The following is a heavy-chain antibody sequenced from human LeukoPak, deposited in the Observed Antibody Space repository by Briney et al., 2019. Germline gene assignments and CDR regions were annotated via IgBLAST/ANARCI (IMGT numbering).Heavy chain of an antibody. J-gene: IGHJ6*02. CDR1: GYTFTSYA. CDR2: INAGNGNT. CDR3: ASFRGYCSGGSCYRSSGMDV. Sequence: GASVKVSCKASGYTFTSYAMHWVRQAPGQRLEWMGWINAGNGNTKYSQKFQGRVTITRDTSASTAYTELSSLRSEDTAVYYCASFRGYCSGGSCYRSSGMDVWGQGTTVTVSS. V-gene: IGHV1-3*01. D-gene: IGHD2-15*01.